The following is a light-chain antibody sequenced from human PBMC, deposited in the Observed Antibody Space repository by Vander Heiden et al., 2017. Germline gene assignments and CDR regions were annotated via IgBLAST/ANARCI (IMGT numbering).Light chain of an antibody. CDR1: QSVLYTSNNKNY. J-gene: IGKJ5*01. CDR2: WAS. Sequence: DIVMTQSPDSLAVSLGERATINCKSSQSVLYTSNNKNYLTWYQQKPGQPPKLLIYWASTRESGVPDRFSGSGSATDFTLTISSLQAEDVAVYYCQQNYNTPPTFGQGTRLEIK. V-gene: IGKV4-1*01. CDR3: QQNYNTPPT.